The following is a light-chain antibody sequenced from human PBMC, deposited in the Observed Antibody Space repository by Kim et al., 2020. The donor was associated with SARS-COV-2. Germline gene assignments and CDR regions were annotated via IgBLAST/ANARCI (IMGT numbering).Light chain of an antibody. CDR3: QQYNSYPYT. J-gene: IGKJ2*01. Sequence: VGDRVHITCRASQGLENDLVWFQQKPGKAPKSLIFAASRLQSGVPSKFSGSGSGTDFTLTISSLQPEDCATYYCQQYNSYPYTFGQGTKLEI. CDR2: AAS. CDR1: QGLEND. V-gene: IGKV1-16*02.